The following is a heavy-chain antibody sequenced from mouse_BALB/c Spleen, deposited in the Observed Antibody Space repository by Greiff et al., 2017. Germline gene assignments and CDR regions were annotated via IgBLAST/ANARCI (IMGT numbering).Heavy chain of an antibody. D-gene: IGHD2-4*01. CDR1: GYAFTNYL. CDR3: ARSGTMITLYYAMDY. Sequence: VQLQQSGAELVRPGTSVKVSCKASGYAFTNYLIEWVKQRPGQGLEWIGVINPGSGGTNYNEKFKGKATLTADKSSSTAYMQLSSLTSDDSAVYFCARSGTMITLYYAMDYWGQGTSVTVSS. CDR2: INPGSGGT. V-gene: IGHV1-54*03. J-gene: IGHJ4*01.